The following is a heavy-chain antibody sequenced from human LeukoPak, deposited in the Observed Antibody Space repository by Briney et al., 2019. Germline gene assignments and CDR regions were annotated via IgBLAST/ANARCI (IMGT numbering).Heavy chain of an antibody. CDR2: ISGSGGST. CDR3: AKEVEGSSGWFSHYYYGMDV. V-gene: IGHV3-23*01. CDR1: GFTFSSYA. Sequence: GSLRLSCAASGFTFSSYAMSWVRQAPGKGLEWVSAISGSGGSTYYADSVKGRFTISRDNSKNTLYLQMNSLRAEDTAVYYCAKEVEGSSGWFSHYYYGMDVWGQGTTVTVSS. J-gene: IGHJ6*02. D-gene: IGHD6-19*01.